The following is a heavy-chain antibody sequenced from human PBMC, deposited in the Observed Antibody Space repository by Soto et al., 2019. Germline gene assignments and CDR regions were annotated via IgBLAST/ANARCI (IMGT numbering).Heavy chain of an antibody. V-gene: IGHV1-69*02. D-gene: IGHD5-12*01. CDR3: ASTNSAYDYYFDD. CDR2: IIPTLGIA. J-gene: IGHJ4*02. Sequence: QVQLVQSGAEVKKPGSSVKVSCKASGGTFSSYTISWVRQAPGQGLEWMGRIIPTLGIANYAQKFQGRVTITADKATSTAYMEMRSQIAEVTAVYYCASTNSAYDYYFDDLGQGTLVNVAS. CDR1: GGTFSSYT.